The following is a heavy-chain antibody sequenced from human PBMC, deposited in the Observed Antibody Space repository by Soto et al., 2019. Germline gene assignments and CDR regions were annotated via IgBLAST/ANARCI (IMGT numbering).Heavy chain of an antibody. CDR3: ARGDATKIIVTTYYGLDV. CDR2: IIPVFGTP. Sequence: QVQVVQSGAEVKEPGSSVKVSCKASGGSFSNYGISWVRQAPGQGLEWMGGIIPVFGTPHYAQKFQDRVTITADESTSTVYMEVRSLTSADTAVYYCARGDATKIIVTTYYGLDVWGQGTTVTVSS. J-gene: IGHJ6*02. V-gene: IGHV1-69*12. CDR1: GGSFSNYG. D-gene: IGHD3-22*01.